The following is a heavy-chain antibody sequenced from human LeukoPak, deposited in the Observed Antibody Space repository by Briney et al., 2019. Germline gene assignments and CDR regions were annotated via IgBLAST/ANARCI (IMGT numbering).Heavy chain of an antibody. CDR3: ARGLPILAARYYFDY. CDR1: GGPFSGYY. J-gene: IGHJ4*02. V-gene: IGHV4-34*01. D-gene: IGHD6-25*01. CDR2: INHSGST. Sequence: SETLSLTCAVYGGPFSGYYWSWIRQPPGKGLEWIGEINHSGSTNYNPSLKSRVTISVDTSKNQFSLKLSSVTAADTAVYYCARGLPILAARYYFDYRGQGTLVTVSS.